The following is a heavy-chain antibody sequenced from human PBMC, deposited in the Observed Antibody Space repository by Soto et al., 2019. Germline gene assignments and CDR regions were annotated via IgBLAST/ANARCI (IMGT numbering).Heavy chain of an antibody. CDR1: GGTFSSYA. Sequence: SVKVSCKASGGTFSSYAISWVRQAPGQGLEWMGGIIPIFGTANYAQKFQGRVTITADESTSTAYMELSSLRSEDTAVYYCARDRWSTGTRYPRFSFDDWGQGTLVTVAS. CDR3: ARDRWSTGTRYPRFSFDD. D-gene: IGHD1-1*01. J-gene: IGHJ4*02. CDR2: IIPIFGTA. V-gene: IGHV1-69*13.